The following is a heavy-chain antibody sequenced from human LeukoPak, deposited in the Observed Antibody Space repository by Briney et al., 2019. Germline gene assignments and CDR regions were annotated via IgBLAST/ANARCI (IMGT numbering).Heavy chain of an antibody. CDR1: GFTISNHG. CDR3: VRGYNSFDS. D-gene: IGHD3-22*01. Sequence: GGTLRLSCAASGFTISNHGMNWVRQAPGKGLEWVSGISPSADIKYYADSVKGRFTISRDNSKNMLYLEVISLTADDTAVYYCVRGYNSFDSWGQGTLVTVSS. CDR2: ISPSADIK. J-gene: IGHJ4*02. V-gene: IGHV3-23*01.